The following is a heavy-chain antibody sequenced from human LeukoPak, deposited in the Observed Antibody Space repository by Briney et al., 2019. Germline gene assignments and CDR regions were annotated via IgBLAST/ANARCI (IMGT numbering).Heavy chain of an antibody. J-gene: IGHJ4*02. CDR1: GFTFSDYD. CDR2: ISIGGRTI. Sequence: GGSLRLSCAASGFTFSDYDMSWIRQAPGKGLEWVSYISIGGRTIYYADSVKGRFTISRDNAKNSLYLLMNNLRAEDTAVYYCARDRYGDYWGQGTLVTVSS. D-gene: IGHD1-1*01. CDR3: ARDRYGDY. V-gene: IGHV3-11*04.